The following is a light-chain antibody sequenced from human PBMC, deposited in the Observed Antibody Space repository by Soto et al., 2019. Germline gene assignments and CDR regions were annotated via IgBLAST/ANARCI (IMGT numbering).Light chain of an antibody. V-gene: IGKV1-5*03. CDR2: KAS. J-gene: IGKJ1*01. CDR1: QSISRW. CDR3: QQYNSYPWT. Sequence: DIPMTQSPSTLAASVGDRVTITCRAIQSISRWLAWYQQKPGKAPTLLIYKASSLESGVPSRFSGSGSGTEFTLTISSLQPDDFATYYCQQYNSYPWTFGQGTKVEIK.